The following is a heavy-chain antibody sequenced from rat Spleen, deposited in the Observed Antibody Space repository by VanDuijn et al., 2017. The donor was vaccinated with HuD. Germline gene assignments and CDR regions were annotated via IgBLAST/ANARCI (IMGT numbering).Heavy chain of an antibody. CDR3: ARPNYPCISGNVMDA. CDR2: ISTGGGNT. J-gene: IGHJ4*01. D-gene: IGHD1-4*01. Sequence: EVQLVESGGGLVQPGRSMKLSCAASGFTFSNYDMAWVRQAPTKGLEWVASISTGGGNTYYPDSVKGRFTISRNNAKSSLYLQMNSLKSEDKATYYCARPNYPCISGNVMDAWGQGASVTVSS. V-gene: IGHV5-25*01. CDR1: GFTFSNYD.